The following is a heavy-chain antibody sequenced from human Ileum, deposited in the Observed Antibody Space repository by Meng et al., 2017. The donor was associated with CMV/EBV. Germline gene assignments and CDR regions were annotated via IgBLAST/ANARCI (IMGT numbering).Heavy chain of an antibody. V-gene: IGHV3-53*01. D-gene: IGHD3-10*01. J-gene: IGHJ6*02. CDR1: GFTVSENY. Sequence: GESLKISCAASGFTVSENYMNWVRQAPGKGLEWVSVIYGGGITYYADSVKGRFTISRDNSKNTVLLQLNSLRADDTAVYYCAGESGRPNGKDVWGRGTTVTVSS. CDR3: AGESGRPNGKDV. CDR2: IYGGGIT.